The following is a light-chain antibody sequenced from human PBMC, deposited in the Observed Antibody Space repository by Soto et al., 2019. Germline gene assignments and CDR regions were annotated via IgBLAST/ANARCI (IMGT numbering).Light chain of an antibody. CDR1: SSDVGGYNY. CDR3: SSYKSSSSWV. Sequence: QSALTQPASVSGSPGQSIAISCTGTSSDVGGYNYVSWYQQHPGKAPKLMIYDVSNRPSGVSDRFSGSKSGNTASLTISGLQAEEEADYYCSSYKSSSSWVFGGGTKLTVL. J-gene: IGLJ3*02. CDR2: DVS. V-gene: IGLV2-14*03.